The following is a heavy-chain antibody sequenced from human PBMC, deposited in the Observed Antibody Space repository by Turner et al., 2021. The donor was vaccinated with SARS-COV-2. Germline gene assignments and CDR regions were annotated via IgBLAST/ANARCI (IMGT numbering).Heavy chain of an antibody. D-gene: IGHD3-3*01. Sequence: QVQLLQSGAEVRKPGASVKVSCKVSGSSLRQLSIHWVRQAPGKGLEWMGGFNPEKGEAIYAQKLQDRVTMMEDPSINTAYMELSSLKADETAVYYCTKDIADYDYWGGQVGGGYGMDVWGQGTTVTVSS. V-gene: IGHV1-24*01. J-gene: IGHJ6*02. CDR1: GSSLRQLS. CDR3: TKDIADYDYWGGQVGGGYGMDV. CDR2: FNPEKGEA.